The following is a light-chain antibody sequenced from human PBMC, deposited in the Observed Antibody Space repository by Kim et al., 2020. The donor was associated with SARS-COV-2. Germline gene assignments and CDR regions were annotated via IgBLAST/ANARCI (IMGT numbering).Light chain of an antibody. Sequence: GQSITISCTGTSSDVGGYNYVSWYQQHPGKDPKLMIYDVNKWPSGVSNRFSGSKSGNTASLTISGLQAEDEAEYYCSSYRNANTWVFGGGTQLTVL. CDR1: SSDVGGYNY. V-gene: IGLV2-14*04. J-gene: IGLJ3*02. CDR3: SSYRNANTWV. CDR2: DVN.